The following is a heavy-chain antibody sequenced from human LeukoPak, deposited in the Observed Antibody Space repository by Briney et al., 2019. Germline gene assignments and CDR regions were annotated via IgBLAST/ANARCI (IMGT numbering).Heavy chain of an antibody. CDR2: INHSGST. CDR3: ARGRRWLQSPFGY. Sequence: SETLSLTCAVYGGSFSGYYWSWLRQPPGKGLEWSGEINHSGSTNYNPSLKSRVTISVDTSKNQFSLKLSSVTAADTAVYYCARGRRWLQSPFGYWGQGTLVTVSS. V-gene: IGHV4-34*01. CDR1: GGSFSGYY. J-gene: IGHJ4*02. D-gene: IGHD5-24*01.